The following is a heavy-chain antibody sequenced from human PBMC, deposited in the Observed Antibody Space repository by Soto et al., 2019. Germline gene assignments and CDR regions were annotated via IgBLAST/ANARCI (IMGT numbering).Heavy chain of an antibody. Sequence: QVQLVQSGAEVKKPGSSVKVSCKASGGTFSSYTISWVRQAPGQGLEWMGRIIPILGIANYAQKFQGRVTITADKSTSTAYIELSSLRSEDTAVYYCARDRGDGYNNYWGQGTLVTVSS. V-gene: IGHV1-69*08. CDR3: ARDRGDGYNNY. CDR1: GGTFSSYT. CDR2: IIPILGIA. D-gene: IGHD3-10*01. J-gene: IGHJ4*02.